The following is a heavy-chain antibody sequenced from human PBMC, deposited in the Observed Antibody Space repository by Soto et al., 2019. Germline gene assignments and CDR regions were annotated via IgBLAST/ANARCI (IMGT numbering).Heavy chain of an antibody. D-gene: IGHD3-3*01. CDR3: ARDRTFMIPSTEGPWGY. Sequence: QVQLVESGGGVVQPGRSPRLSCAASGFTFSSYAMHWVRQAPGKGLEWVAVISYDGSNKYYADSVKGRFTISRDNSKNTLYLQMNSLRAEDTAVYYCARDRTFMIPSTEGPWGYWGQGTLVTVSS. J-gene: IGHJ4*02. CDR1: GFTFSSYA. CDR2: ISYDGSNK. V-gene: IGHV3-30-3*01.